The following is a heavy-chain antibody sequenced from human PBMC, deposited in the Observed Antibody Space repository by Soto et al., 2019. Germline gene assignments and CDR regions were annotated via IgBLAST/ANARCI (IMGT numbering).Heavy chain of an antibody. CDR3: ARVPGGSHYYYYGMDV. Sequence: ASVKVSCKASGYTFTSYGINWVRQAPGQGLEWMGWISAYNGNTNYAQKLQGRVTMTTDTSTSTAYMELRSLRSDDTAVYYCARVPGGSHYYYYGMDVWGQGTTVTVSS. D-gene: IGHD2-15*01. J-gene: IGHJ6*02. V-gene: IGHV1-18*01. CDR2: ISAYNGNT. CDR1: GYTFTSYG.